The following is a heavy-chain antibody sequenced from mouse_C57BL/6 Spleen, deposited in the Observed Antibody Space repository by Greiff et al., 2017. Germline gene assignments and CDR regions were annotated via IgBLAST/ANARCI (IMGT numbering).Heavy chain of an antibody. Sequence: QVTLKVSGAELAKPGASVKLSCKASGYTFTSYWLHWVKQRPGQGLEWIGYINPSSGYTKYNQKFKDKATLTADKSSSTAYMQLNSLTYEDSAVYYCARSDGNLAWFAYWGQGTLVTVSA. J-gene: IGHJ3*01. CDR2: INPSSGYT. D-gene: IGHD2-1*01. CDR1: GYTFTSYW. V-gene: IGHV1-7*01. CDR3: ARSDGNLAWFAY.